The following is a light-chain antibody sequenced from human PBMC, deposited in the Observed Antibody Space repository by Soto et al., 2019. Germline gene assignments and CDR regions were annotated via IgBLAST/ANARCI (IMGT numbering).Light chain of an antibody. J-gene: IGKJ1*01. Sequence: EIVLTQSPATLSLSPGERATLSCRASQSVSSYLAWYQQKPGQAPRLLIYDASNRATGIPARFSGSGSGTGFTLTISSLELEDFAVYYCQQRSNRPGTFGQGTKV. CDR1: QSVSSY. CDR2: DAS. V-gene: IGKV3-11*01. CDR3: QQRSNRPGT.